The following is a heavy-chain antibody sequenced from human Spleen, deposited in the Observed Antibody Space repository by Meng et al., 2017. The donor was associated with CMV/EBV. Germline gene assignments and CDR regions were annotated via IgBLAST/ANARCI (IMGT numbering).Heavy chain of an antibody. CDR1: GLTFSSYA. D-gene: IGHD3-22*01. Sequence: GESLKISCAASGLTFSSYAMSWVRQAPGKGLEWVSGISGSGTSTYYADSVKGRFTISRDKSKNTLYLQMNSLRAEDTAVYYCAKVGSSGYYYYFDYWGQGALVTVSS. V-gene: IGHV3-23*01. CDR3: AKVGSSGYYYYFDY. J-gene: IGHJ4*02. CDR2: ISGSGTST.